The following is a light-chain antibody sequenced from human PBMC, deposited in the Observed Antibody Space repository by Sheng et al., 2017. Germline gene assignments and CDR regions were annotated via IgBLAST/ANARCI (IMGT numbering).Light chain of an antibody. V-gene: IGKV4-1*01. CDR1: QSVLYSSNNKNY. J-gene: IGKJ4*01. CDR3: QQYYSTRLT. CDR2: WAS. Sequence: DIVMTQSPDSLAVSLGERATINCKSSQSVLYSSNNKNYLAWYQQKPGQPPKLLIYWASTRESGVPDRFSGSGSGTDFTLTISSLQAEXVAVYYCQQYYSTRLTFGGGT.